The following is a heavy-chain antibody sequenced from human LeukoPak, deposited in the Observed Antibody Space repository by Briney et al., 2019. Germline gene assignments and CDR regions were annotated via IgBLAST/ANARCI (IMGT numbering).Heavy chain of an antibody. J-gene: IGHJ6*03. V-gene: IGHV4-59*01. CDR2: IYYSGST. CDR1: GGSISYYY. D-gene: IGHD3-3*01. CDR3: ARGDFCSKSNCYLRPMDV. Sequence: SETLSLTCTVSGGSISYYYWNWIRQPPGKGLEWIGYIYYSGSTTYNPSLKSRVTMSVDTAKNQFSLKLRSVTAADTAVYYCARGDFCSKSNCYLRPMDVEGKGTAVTVSS.